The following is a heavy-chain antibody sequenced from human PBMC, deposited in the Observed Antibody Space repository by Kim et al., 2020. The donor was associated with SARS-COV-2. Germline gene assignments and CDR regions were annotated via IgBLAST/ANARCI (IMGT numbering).Heavy chain of an antibody. J-gene: IGHJ4*02. CDR3: AKSWYYYDSGPSGY. V-gene: IGHV3-30*18. CDR2: ISYDGSNK. CDR1: GFTFSSYS. D-gene: IGHD3-22*01. Sequence: GGSLRLSCAASGFTFSSYSMHWVRPAPGKGLEWVAVISYDGSNKYYADSVKGRFTISRDNSKNTLYLQMNSLRAEDTAVYYCAKSWYYYDSGPSGYWGQG.